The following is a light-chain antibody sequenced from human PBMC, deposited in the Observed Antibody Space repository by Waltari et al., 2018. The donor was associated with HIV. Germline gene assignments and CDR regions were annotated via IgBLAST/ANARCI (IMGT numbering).Light chain of an antibody. J-gene: IGKJ1*01. Sequence: EILMTQSPATLSVSPGARATLSCRASQSVNSNSAWYQQKPGQTPRLLIYGTSNRATDIPDRFSGSGSGTEFTLTISSLQSEDFAVYYCHHYNNWRETFGQGNKVESK. CDR3: HHYNNWRET. CDR1: QSVNSN. CDR2: GTS. V-gene: IGKV3-15*01.